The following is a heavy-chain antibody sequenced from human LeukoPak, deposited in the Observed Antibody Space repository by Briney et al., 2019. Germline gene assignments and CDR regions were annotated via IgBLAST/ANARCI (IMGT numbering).Heavy chain of an antibody. CDR3: ARGDKDDYGDLALLDI. V-gene: IGHV4-34*01. CDR1: GGSFSGYY. Sequence: SETLSLTCAVYGGSFSGYYWSWIRQPPGKGLEWIGEINHSGSTNYNPSLKSRVTISVDTSKNQFPLKLSSVTAADTAVYYCARGDKDDYGDLALLDIWGQGTMVTVSS. D-gene: IGHD4-17*01. J-gene: IGHJ3*02. CDR2: INHSGST.